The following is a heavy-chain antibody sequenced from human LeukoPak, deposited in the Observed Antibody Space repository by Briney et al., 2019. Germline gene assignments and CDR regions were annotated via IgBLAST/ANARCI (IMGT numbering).Heavy chain of an antibody. J-gene: IGHJ4*02. CDR3: ARGYCTNGVCRTFDI. Sequence: ASVKVSCKASGYTFTDYFIHWVRQAPGQGLEWMGIISPNGGTTNYAQKFQDRVTMTRDTSTSTVYMELSSLRSEDTAAYYCARGYCTNGVCRTFDIWGQGTLVTVSS. D-gene: IGHD2-8*01. CDR2: ISPNGGTT. V-gene: IGHV1-46*01. CDR1: GYTFTDYF.